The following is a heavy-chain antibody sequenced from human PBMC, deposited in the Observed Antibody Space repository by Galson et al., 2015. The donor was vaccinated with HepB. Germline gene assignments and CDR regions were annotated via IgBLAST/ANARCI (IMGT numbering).Heavy chain of an antibody. CDR2: IRGKGYGGTT. V-gene: IGHV3-49*03. CDR3: TGDPYDSTDY. D-gene: IGHD3-22*01. CDR1: GLTFGDYA. J-gene: IGHJ4*02. Sequence: SLRLSCAVSGLTFGDYAMSWFRQAPGKGLEWVGFIRGKGYGGTTEYAASVKGRFTISRDDSKSIAYLQMNSLKTEDTAVYYCTGDPYDSTDYWGQGTLVTVSS.